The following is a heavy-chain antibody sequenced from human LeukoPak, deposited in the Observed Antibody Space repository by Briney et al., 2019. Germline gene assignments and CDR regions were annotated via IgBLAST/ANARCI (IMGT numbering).Heavy chain of an antibody. CDR2: INPNSGVT. Sequence: ASVKVSCKAPGYTFTGYYMHWVRQAPGQGLEWMGWINPNSGVTNYAQNFQGRVTMTRDTSISTAYMELSRLRSDDTAVYYCALGRRDGYNYADYWGQGTLVTVSS. CDR3: ALGRRDGYNYADY. D-gene: IGHD5-24*01. CDR1: GYTFTGYY. V-gene: IGHV1-2*02. J-gene: IGHJ4*02.